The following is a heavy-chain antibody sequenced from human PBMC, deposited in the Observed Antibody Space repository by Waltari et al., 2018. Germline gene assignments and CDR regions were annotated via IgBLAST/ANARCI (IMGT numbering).Heavy chain of an antibody. CDR3: ARAGSTDILTGRDYYYGMDV. V-gene: IGHV1-18*01. D-gene: IGHD3-9*01. CDR1: GYTFTSYG. CDR2: ISAYNGNT. J-gene: IGHJ6*02. Sequence: SGYTFTSYGISWVRQAPGQGLEWMGWISAYNGNTNYAQKLQGRVTMTTDTSTSTAYMELRSLRSDDTAVYYCARAGSTDILTGRDYYYGMDVWGQGTTVTVSS.